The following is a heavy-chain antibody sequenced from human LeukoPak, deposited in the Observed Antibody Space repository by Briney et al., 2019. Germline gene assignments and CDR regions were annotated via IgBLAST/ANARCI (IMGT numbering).Heavy chain of an antibody. CDR1: GFTFDDYT. CDR3: AKPMVSGSSHWYFDL. J-gene: IGHJ2*01. V-gene: IGHV3-43*01. Sequence: GGSLRLSCAASGFTFDDYTMHWVRQAPGKGLEWVSLISWDGGSTYYADSVKGRFTISRDNSKNSLYLQMNSLRTEDTALYYCAKPMVSGSSHWYFDLWGRGTLVTVSS. CDR2: ISWDGGST. D-gene: IGHD3-10*01.